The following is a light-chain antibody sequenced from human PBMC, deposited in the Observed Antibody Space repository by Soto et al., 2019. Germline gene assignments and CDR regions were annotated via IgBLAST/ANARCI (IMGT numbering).Light chain of an antibody. Sequence: QSVLTQPPSVSGSPGQSVTISCTGTSTDFVGYNRVSWYQQSPGTAPKLMIYEVSKRPSGVPDRFPGSKSGNTASLTISGLQAADEADYYCSLYTSENAYVFGTGTKVTVL. CDR2: EVS. J-gene: IGLJ1*01. V-gene: IGLV2-18*01. CDR1: STDFVGYNR. CDR3: SLYTSENAYV.